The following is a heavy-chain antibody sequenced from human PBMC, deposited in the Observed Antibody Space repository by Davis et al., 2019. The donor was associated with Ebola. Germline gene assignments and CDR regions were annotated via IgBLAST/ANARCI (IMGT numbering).Heavy chain of an antibody. D-gene: IGHD3-10*01. V-gene: IGHV1-18*01. CDR3: ARDREYYFDY. J-gene: IGHJ4*02. CDR2: ISAYNGNT. CDR1: GGTFSSYG. Sequence: ASVQVSCKASGGTFSSYGISWVRQAPGQGLEWMGWISAYNGNTNYAQKLQGRVTMTTDTSTSTAYMELRRLRSDDTAVYYCARDREYYFDYWSQGTLVTVSS.